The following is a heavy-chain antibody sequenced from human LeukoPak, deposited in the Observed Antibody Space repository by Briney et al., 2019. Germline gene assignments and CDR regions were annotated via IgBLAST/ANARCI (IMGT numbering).Heavy chain of an antibody. CDR3: ARDPSDDYDY. CDR1: GGSFSGYY. D-gene: IGHD2-21*02. J-gene: IGHJ4*02. CDR2: IYYSGST. V-gene: IGHV4-59*01. Sequence: PSETLSLTCAVYGGSFSGYYWSWIRQPPGKGLEWIGYIYYSGSTNYNPSLKSRVTISVDTSKNQFSLKLSSVTAADTAVYYCARDPSDDYDYWGQGTLVTVSS.